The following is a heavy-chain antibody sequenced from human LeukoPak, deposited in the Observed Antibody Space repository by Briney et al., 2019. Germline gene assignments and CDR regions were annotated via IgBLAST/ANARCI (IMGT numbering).Heavy chain of an antibody. J-gene: IGHJ4*02. V-gene: IGHV3-21*01. Sequence: GGSLRLSCAASGFTFSSYSMNWVRQAPGQGLEGVSSISSSSSYIYYADSVKGRFTISRDNAKNSLYLQMNSLRAEDTAVYYCARIPYSYDSSGTDYWGQGTLVTASS. CDR2: ISSSSSYI. CDR3: ARIPYSYDSSGTDY. CDR1: GFTFSSYS. D-gene: IGHD3-22*01.